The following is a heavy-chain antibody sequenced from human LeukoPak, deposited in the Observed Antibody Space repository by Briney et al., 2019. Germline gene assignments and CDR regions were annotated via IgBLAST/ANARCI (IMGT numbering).Heavy chain of an antibody. J-gene: IGHJ4*02. V-gene: IGHV3-21*01. D-gene: IGHD2-15*01. Sequence: GGSLRLSCAASGFTFSSYSMNWVRQAPGKGLEWVSSISSSSSYIYYADSVKGRFTISRDNAKNSLYLQMNSLRAEDTAVYYCARVRHTVVVAATRDFDYWGQGTLVTVSS. CDR3: ARVRHTVVVAATRDFDY. CDR2: ISSSSSYI. CDR1: GFTFSSYS.